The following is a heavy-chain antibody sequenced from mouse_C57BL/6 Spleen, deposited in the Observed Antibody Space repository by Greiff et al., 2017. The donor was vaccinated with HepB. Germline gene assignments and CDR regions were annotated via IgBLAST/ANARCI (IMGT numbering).Heavy chain of an antibody. CDR3: AREGYYGSPFAY. D-gene: IGHD1-1*01. CDR1: GYAFTNYL. V-gene: IGHV1-54*01. CDR2: INPGSGGT. Sequence: QVQLQQSGAELVRPGTSVKVSCKASGYAFTNYLIEWVKQRPGQGLEWIGVINPGSGGTNYNEKFKGKATLTADKSSSTAYMQLSSLKSEDSAVYFCAREGYYGSPFAYWGQGTLVTVSS. J-gene: IGHJ3*01.